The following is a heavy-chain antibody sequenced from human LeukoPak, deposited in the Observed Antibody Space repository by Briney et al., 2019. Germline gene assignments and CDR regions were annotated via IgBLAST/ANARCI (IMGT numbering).Heavy chain of an antibody. Sequence: SETLSLTCAVSGASVSNSHWNWIRQFPGKGLEWIGCLSYTGKTDYNPTLSSRDTKTLGTSNNQGLLKLKSVTAADTAVYYCSEGYFEPFDHWGPGTLVTVSS. J-gene: IGHJ4*02. CDR3: SEGYFEPFDH. V-gene: IGHV4-59*02. D-gene: IGHD2/OR15-2a*01. CDR2: LSYTGKT. CDR1: GASVSNSH.